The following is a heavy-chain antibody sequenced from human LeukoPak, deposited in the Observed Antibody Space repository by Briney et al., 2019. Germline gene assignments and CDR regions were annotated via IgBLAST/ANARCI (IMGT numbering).Heavy chain of an antibody. J-gene: IGHJ4*02. V-gene: IGHV1-2*02. CDR2: INPYRDGT. Sequence: ASVKVSCKASGYTFNDYYINWVRQAPGQGLEWMGWINPYRDGTNYAQRFRSRVTMTSDTSISTAYMELSRLTSDDTAVYYCASLGLGDTHYVWGSYRFSDYWGQGTQVTVSS. CDR1: GYTFNDYY. D-gene: IGHD3-16*02. CDR3: ASLGLGDTHYVWGSYRFSDY.